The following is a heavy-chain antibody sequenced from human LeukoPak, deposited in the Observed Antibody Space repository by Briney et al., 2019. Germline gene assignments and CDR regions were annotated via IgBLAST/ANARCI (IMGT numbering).Heavy chain of an antibody. V-gene: IGHV1-2*04. Sequence: ASVKVSCKASGYTFTGYYMHWVRQAPGQGLEWMGWINPNSGGTNYAQDFRGWVTMTRDTSISTAYMELSRLRSDDTAVYYCARGGYSSGWYGDYYYYYMDVWGKGTTVTVSS. CDR1: GYTFTGYY. CDR2: INPNSGGT. D-gene: IGHD6-19*01. CDR3: ARGGYSSGWYGDYYYYYMDV. J-gene: IGHJ6*03.